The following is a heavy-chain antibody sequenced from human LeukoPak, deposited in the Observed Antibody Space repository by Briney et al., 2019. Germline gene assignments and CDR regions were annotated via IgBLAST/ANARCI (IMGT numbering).Heavy chain of an antibody. CDR2: ITTSGHST. CDR3: AKYWGSFPYFDC. CDR1: GLTFSNFA. D-gene: IGHD7-27*01. V-gene: IGHV3-23*01. J-gene: IGHJ4*02. Sequence: GGSLRLSCAASGLTFSNFAMSWVRQPPGKGLEWVSSITTSGHSTYYADSVKGRFTISRDNSKNTLYLQMNSLRDEGTAVYYCAKYWGSFPYFDCWGQGTLVTVSS.